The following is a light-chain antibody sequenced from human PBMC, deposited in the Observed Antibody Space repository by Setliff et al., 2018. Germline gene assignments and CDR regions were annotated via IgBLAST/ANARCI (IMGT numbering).Light chain of an antibody. V-gene: IGLV3-1*01. Sequence: SYELTQPPSVSVSPGQTASITCYGDKLGDKYACWYQQKPGQSPVLVIYQGSKRPSGIPERFSGSNSGNTATLTISGTQAMDEADYYCQAWDSSTFYVFGTGTKVTVL. CDR3: QAWDSSTFYV. CDR1: KLGDKY. J-gene: IGLJ1*01. CDR2: QGS.